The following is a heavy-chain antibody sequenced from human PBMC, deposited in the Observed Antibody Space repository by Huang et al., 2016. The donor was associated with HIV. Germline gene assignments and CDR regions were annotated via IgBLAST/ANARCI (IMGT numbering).Heavy chain of an antibody. V-gene: IGHV3-30-3*01. J-gene: IGHJ6*03. CDR2: ISYDGSNK. D-gene: IGHD5-12*01. CDR3: ARDLWLRDLYYYYYMDV. Sequence: QVQLVESGGGVVQPGRSLRLSCAASRFSFSNYAMHWVRQAPGKGLEGLAVISYDGSNKYYADSVKGRFTISRDNSKNTLYLQMNSLRAEDTAVYYCARDLWLRDLYYYYYMDVWGKGTTVTVSS. CDR1: RFSFSNYA.